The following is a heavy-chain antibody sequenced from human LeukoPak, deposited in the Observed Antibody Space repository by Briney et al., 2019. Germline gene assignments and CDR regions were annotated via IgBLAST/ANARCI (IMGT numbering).Heavy chain of an antibody. CDR1: GYTFTSYG. CDR2: ISAYNGNT. CDR3: ARGGGIAAPDY. J-gene: IGHJ4*02. D-gene: IGHD6-13*01. V-gene: IGHV1-18*01. Sequence: ASVKVSCKASGYTFTSYGISWVRQAPGQGLEWMGWISAYNGNTNYAQKFQGRVTMTRDTSISTAYMELSSLRSEDTAVYYCARGGGIAAPDYWGQGTLVTVSS.